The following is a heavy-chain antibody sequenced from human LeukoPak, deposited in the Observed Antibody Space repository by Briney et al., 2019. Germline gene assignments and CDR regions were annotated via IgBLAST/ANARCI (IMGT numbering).Heavy chain of an antibody. Sequence: SETLSLTCTVSGGSISSYFWSWIRQPPGKGLEWIAYAHYSESTNYNPSLKSRVTISLDTSKNQFSLMLNSVTAADTAVYYCARDRRWDLLHAFDISGHGTMVTVSS. D-gene: IGHD1-26*01. V-gene: IGHV4-59*01. CDR2: AHYSEST. CDR1: GGSISSYF. J-gene: IGHJ3*02. CDR3: ARDRRWDLLHAFDI.